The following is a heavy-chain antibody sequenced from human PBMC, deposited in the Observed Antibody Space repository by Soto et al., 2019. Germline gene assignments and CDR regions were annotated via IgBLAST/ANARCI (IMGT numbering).Heavy chain of an antibody. Sequence: GGSLRLSCAASGFTFSSYAVSWVRQAPGKGLEWVSGISGSGGSTYYADSVKGRFTVSRDNSKNTLYLQINSLRVEDTAVFYCAKDSRLYDSNNWLDSWGQGT. CDR2: ISGSGGST. V-gene: IGHV3-23*01. CDR3: AKDSRLYDSNNWLDS. J-gene: IGHJ5*01. D-gene: IGHD3-22*01. CDR1: GFTFSSYA.